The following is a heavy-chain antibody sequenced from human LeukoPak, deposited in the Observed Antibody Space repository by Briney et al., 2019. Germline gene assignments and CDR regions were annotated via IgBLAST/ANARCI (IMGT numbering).Heavy chain of an antibody. V-gene: IGHV1-69*13. CDR3: ARSDDRRELLSHYYYYGMDV. CDR2: IIPIFGTA. Sequence: ASVKVSCKASGGTFSSYAISWVRQAPGQGLEWMGGIIPIFGTANYAQKFQGRVTITADESTSTAYIELSSLRSEDTAVYYCARSDDRRELLSHYYYYGMDVWGQGTTVTVSS. D-gene: IGHD1-26*01. CDR1: GGTFSSYA. J-gene: IGHJ6*02.